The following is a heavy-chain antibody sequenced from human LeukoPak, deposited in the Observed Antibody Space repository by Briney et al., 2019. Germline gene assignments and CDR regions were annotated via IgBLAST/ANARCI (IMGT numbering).Heavy chain of an antibody. CDR1: GGSISSYY. Sequence: SETLSLTCTVSGGSISSYYWSWIRQPAGKGLEWIGRIYTSGSTNYNPSLKSRVTISVDTSKNQFSLKLSSVTAADTAVYYCARHEGFSGSLAFDIWGQGTMVTVSS. V-gene: IGHV4-4*07. CDR2: IYTSGST. D-gene: IGHD3-10*01. J-gene: IGHJ3*02. CDR3: ARHEGFSGSLAFDI.